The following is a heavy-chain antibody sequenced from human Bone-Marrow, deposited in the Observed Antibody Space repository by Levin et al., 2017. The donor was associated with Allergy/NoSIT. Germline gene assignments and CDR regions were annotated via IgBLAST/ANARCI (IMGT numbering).Heavy chain of an antibody. Sequence: GESLKISCAVSGFSFSSYEMNWVRQAPGKGLEWISYISSLGYTIYNADSVKGRFTISRDNAKNSLDLQMNSLRAEDTAIYYCARGGQTNTFFDYWGQGTLVTVSS. CDR2: ISSLGYTI. CDR3: ARGGQTNTFFDY. J-gene: IGHJ4*02. V-gene: IGHV3-48*03. CDR1: GFSFSSYE. D-gene: IGHD1/OR15-1a*01.